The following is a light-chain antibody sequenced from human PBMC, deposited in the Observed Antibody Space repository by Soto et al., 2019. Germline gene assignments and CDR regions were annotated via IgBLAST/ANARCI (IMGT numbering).Light chain of an antibody. J-gene: IGLJ1*01. V-gene: IGLV1-40*01. Sequence: QSVLTQPPSVSGAPGQRVTISCTWSSSNIGAGYDVHWYQQRPGTGPKLLIFGNIKRPSGVPDRFSGSKSGTSASLAITGLQAEDEGDYYCQSYDSTLSDRYVFGTGTKVTVL. CDR3: QSYDSTLSDRYV. CDR1: SSNIGAGYD. CDR2: GNI.